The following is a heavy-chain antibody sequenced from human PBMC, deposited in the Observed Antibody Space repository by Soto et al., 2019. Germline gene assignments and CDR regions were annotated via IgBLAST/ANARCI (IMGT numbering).Heavy chain of an antibody. Sequence: QLQLQESGSGLVKPSQTLSLTCAVSGGSISSGGYSWSWIRQPPGKGLEWIGYIYHSGSTYYNPSLKSRVTIAVDRSKNQFSLKLSSVTAADTAVYYCARAHGSGWGAFDIWGQGTMVTVSS. V-gene: IGHV4-30-2*01. CDR3: ARAHGSGWGAFDI. CDR1: GGSISSGGYS. CDR2: IYHSGST. D-gene: IGHD3-10*01. J-gene: IGHJ3*02.